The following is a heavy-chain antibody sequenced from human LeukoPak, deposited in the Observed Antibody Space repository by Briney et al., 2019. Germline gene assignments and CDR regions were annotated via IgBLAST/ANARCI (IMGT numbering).Heavy chain of an antibody. V-gene: IGHV1-2*02. Sequence: ASVKVSCKASGYTFTGYYMHWVRQAPGQGLEWMGWINPNSGGTNYAQKFQGRVTMTRDTSISTAYMELSRLRSDDTAVYYCARVVHQYCSSTSCYTFWFDPWGQGTLVTVSS. CDR1: GYTFTGYY. J-gene: IGHJ5*02. CDR2: INPNSGGT. CDR3: ARVVHQYCSSTSCYTFWFDP. D-gene: IGHD2-2*02.